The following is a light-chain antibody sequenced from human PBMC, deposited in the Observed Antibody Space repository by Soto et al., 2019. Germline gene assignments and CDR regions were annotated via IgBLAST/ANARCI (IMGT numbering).Light chain of an antibody. CDR2: HVN. V-gene: IGLV2-11*01. J-gene: IGLJ2*01. CDR3: SAYGGNADVV. CDR1: SSNVGAYTF. Sequence: QSALTQPRSVSGSPGQSVTISCTGTSSNVGAYTFVSWYQQHPGKAPNLIIYHVNKRPSGVPDRFSGSKSGNTASLTISGFQADDESDYYCSAYGGNADVVFGGGTQLTVL.